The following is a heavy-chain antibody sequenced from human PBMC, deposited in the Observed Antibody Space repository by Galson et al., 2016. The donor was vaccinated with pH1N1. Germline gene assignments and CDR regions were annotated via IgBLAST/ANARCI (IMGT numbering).Heavy chain of an antibody. CDR3: ARGPKSSSGWTFYYFGMDV. CDR1: GLVFRAYS. Sequence: SLRLPCAASGLVFRAYSMHWIRQAPGKGLEWVAVLSYDENQEYYADFVKGRFTVSRDTSQSTLYLQMNSLRPEDTAVYYCARGPKSSSGWTFYYFGMDVWGHGTTVIVS. V-gene: IGHV3-30-3*01. D-gene: IGHD3-22*01. J-gene: IGHJ6*02. CDR2: LSYDENQE.